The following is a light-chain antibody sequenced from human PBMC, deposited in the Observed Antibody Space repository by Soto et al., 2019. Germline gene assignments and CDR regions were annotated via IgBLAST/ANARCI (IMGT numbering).Light chain of an antibody. J-gene: IGKJ4*01. V-gene: IGKV1-5*03. Sequence: DIQMTQSPSTLSASVGDRVTITCRASQSIRSWLAWYQQKPGKAPKLLIYKASSLESGVPSRFSGSGSGTEFTLTISSLQPDDFATYYCQQYNRFFGGGTKVEIK. CDR1: QSIRSW. CDR3: QQYNRF. CDR2: KAS.